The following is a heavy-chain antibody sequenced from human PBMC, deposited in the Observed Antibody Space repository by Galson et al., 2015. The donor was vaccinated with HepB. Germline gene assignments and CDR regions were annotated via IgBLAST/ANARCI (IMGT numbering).Heavy chain of an antibody. V-gene: IGHV3-23*01. D-gene: IGHD4-17*01. J-gene: IGHJ6*02. CDR2: ISGSGGST. CDR1: GFTFSSYA. CDR3: AKESAYGDSRYYYYGMDV. Sequence: SLRLSCAASGFTFSSYAMSWVRQAPGKGLEWVSAISGSGGSTYYADSVKGRFTISRDNSKNTLYLQMNGLRAEDTAVYYCAKESAYGDSRYYYYGMDVWGQGTTVTVSS.